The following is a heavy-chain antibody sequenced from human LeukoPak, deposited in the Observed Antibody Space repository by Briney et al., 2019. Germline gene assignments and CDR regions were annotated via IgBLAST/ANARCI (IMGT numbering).Heavy chain of an antibody. CDR3: VKVDT. Sequence: GGSLRLSCVASGFTFSTSGIHWVRQSPGKGLDRVAFIRNDGNKKNYAESVKGRFTISRDNSKNTLYLQMDSLSAEDTAVYYCVKVDTWGQGTLVTVSS. D-gene: IGHD5-18*01. V-gene: IGHV3-30*02. CDR2: IRNDGNKK. CDR1: GFTFSTSG. J-gene: IGHJ4*02.